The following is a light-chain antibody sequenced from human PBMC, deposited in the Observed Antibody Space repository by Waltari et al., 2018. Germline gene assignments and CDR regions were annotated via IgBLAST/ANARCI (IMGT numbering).Light chain of an antibody. CDR1: GSNIGAGYD. CDR3: QSYDSSLSGSV. Sequence: QSVLTQPPSVAGAPGQVVTIASTGSGSNIGAGYDVHRYLQLQGTAPKLLIYGNRNRPPGVPVLFSGSKPGTSASQAITGLQAEDEADYYCQSYDSSLSGSVFGGGTKLTVL. V-gene: IGLV1-40*01. CDR2: GNR. J-gene: IGLJ3*02.